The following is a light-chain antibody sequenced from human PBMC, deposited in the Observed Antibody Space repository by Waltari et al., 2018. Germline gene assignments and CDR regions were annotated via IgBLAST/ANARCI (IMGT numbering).Light chain of an antibody. V-gene: IGKV2-28*01. Sequence: EIVMTQPQLSLPVTPGEPASISCRSSQSLLHINGYNYLSWYLQRTGQSPQLLIYWASKRASGVPDRFSGSGSGTDFTLQISRVEAEDVGVYYCMQGLETPWTFGQGTKVE. CDR3: MQGLETPWT. J-gene: IGKJ2*01. CDR1: QSLLHINGYNY. CDR2: WAS.